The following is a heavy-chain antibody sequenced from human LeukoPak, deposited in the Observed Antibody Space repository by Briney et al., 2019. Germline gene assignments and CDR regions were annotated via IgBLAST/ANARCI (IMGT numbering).Heavy chain of an antibody. Sequence: PSETLSLTCTVSGGSISSYYWSWIRQPPGKGLEWIGYIYYSGSTNYNPSLKSRVTISVDTSKNQFSLKLSSVTAADTAVYYCARAGYYGSGSYYKNGYYFDYWGQGTLVTVSS. CDR1: GGSISSYY. V-gene: IGHV4-59*01. CDR3: ARAGYYGSGSYYKNGYYFDY. CDR2: IYYSGST. D-gene: IGHD3-10*01. J-gene: IGHJ4*02.